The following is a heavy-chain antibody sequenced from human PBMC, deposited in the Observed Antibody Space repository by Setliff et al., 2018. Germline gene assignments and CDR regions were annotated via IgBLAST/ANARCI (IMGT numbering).Heavy chain of an antibody. J-gene: IGHJ4*02. D-gene: IGHD3-3*01. CDR3: ARRYNFWSGYFDY. Sequence: SETLSLTCAVYGGSFSGYYWSWIRQPPGKGLEWIGEINHSGSTNYNPSLKSRVTISVDTTKNQFSLKLSSVTAADTAVYYCARRYNFWSGYFDYWGQGTLFTVSA. CDR1: GGSFSGYY. CDR2: INHSGST. V-gene: IGHV4-34*01.